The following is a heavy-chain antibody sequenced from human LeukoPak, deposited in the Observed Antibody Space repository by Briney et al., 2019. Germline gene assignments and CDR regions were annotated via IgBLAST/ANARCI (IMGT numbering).Heavy chain of an antibody. D-gene: IGHD6-13*01. V-gene: IGHV4-34*01. CDR3: ARTGDPSSSWFLWYFDL. CDR2: INHSGST. CDR1: GGSFSGYY. Sequence: SETLSLTCAVYGGSFSGYYWSWIRPPPGKGLEWIGEINHSGSTNYNPSLKSRVTISVDTSKNQFSLKLSSVTAADTAVYYCARTGDPSSSWFLWYFDLWGRGTLVTVSS. J-gene: IGHJ2*01.